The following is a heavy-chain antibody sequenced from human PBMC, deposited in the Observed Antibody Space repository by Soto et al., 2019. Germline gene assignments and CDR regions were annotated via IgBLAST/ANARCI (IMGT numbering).Heavy chain of an antibody. V-gene: IGHV5-51*01. CDR3: ARGAGSSWPWGNWFDP. CDR1: GYSFTRDW. Sequence: PGESLKISCKGSGYSFTRDWIGWVRQMPGKGLEWMAIIYPADSDTRYSPSFEGQVTVSADRSTNTAYLQWSSLKASDTGMYYCARGAGSSWPWGNWFDPWGQGTLVTSPQ. CDR2: IYPADSDT. J-gene: IGHJ5*02. D-gene: IGHD6-13*01.